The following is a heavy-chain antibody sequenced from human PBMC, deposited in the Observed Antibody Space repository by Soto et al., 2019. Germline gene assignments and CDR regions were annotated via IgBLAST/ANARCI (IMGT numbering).Heavy chain of an antibody. CDR2: IIPIFGTA. V-gene: IGHV1-69*12. D-gene: IGHD4-4*01. CDR3: ARSPTVTPTYYYYYGMDV. Sequence: QVQLVQSGAEVKKPGASVKVSCKASVGTFSSYAISWVRQAPGQGLEWMGGIIPIFGTANYAQKFQGRVTITADESTSTAYMGLGSLRSEDTAVYYCARSPTVTPTYYYYYGMDVWGQGTTVTVSS. CDR1: VGTFSSYA. J-gene: IGHJ6*02.